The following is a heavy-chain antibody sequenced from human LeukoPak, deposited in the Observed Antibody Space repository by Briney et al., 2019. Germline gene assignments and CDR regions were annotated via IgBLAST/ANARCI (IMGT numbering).Heavy chain of an antibody. CDR3: ASATVTPTSYYYYMDV. V-gene: IGHV3-53*01. J-gene: IGHJ6*03. D-gene: IGHD4-17*01. CDR1: GFTVSSNY. Sequence: GGSLRLSCAASGFTVSSNYMSWVRQAPGKGLEWASVIYSGGSTYYADSVKGRFTISRDNSKNTLYLQMNSLRAEDTAVYYCASATVTPTSYYYYMDVWGKGTTVTVSS. CDR2: IYSGGST.